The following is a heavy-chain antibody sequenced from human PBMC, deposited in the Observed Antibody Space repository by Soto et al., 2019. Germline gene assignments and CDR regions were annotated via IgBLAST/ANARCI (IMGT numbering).Heavy chain of an antibody. D-gene: IGHD6-13*01. CDR3: ARIDPGSWSNHFDY. CDR1: GGSISSYY. J-gene: IGHJ4*02. CDR2: IYYSGST. Sequence: ETLSLTCTVPGGSISSYYWSWIRQPPGKGLEWIGYIYYSGSTNYNPSLKSRVTISVDTSKNQFSLKLSSVTAADTAVYYCARIDPGSWSNHFDYWGQGTLVTVSS. V-gene: IGHV4-59*01.